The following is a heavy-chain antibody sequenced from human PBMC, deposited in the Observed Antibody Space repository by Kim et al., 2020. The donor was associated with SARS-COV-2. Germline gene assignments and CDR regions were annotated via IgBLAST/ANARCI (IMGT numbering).Heavy chain of an antibody. CDR3: ARDRSPIQGDPEGYFDY. J-gene: IGHJ4*02. V-gene: IGHV1-18*01. Sequence: LQGRVTMTTDTSTSTAYMELRSLRSDDTAVYYCARDRSPIQGDPEGYFDYWGQGTLVTVSS.